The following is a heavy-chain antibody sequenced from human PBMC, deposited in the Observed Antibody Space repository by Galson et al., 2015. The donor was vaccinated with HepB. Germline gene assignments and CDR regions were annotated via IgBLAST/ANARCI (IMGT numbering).Heavy chain of an antibody. D-gene: IGHD3-22*01. CDR3: ARYDSSGYNDAFDI. V-gene: IGHV4-30-2*01. CDR1: GGSISSGGYS. Sequence: TLSLTCAVSGGSISSGGYSWSWIRQPPGKGLEWIGYIYHSGSTYYNPSLKGRVTISVDRSKNQFSLKLSSVTAADTAVYYCARYDSSGYNDAFDIWGQGTMVTVSS. J-gene: IGHJ3*02. CDR2: IYHSGST.